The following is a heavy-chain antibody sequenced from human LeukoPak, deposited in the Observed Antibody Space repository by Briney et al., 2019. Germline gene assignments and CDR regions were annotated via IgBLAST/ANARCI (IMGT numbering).Heavy chain of an antibody. J-gene: IGHJ5*02. V-gene: IGHV1-8*03. D-gene: IGHD3-22*01. CDR3: ARRYDSSGPLGGVDP. CDR2: MNPNSGNT. CDR1: GYTFTSYD. Sequence: ASVKVSCKASGYTFTSYDINWVRQATGQGLEWMGWMNPNSGNTGYAQKFQARVTITRNTSISTAYMELSSLRSEDTAVYYCARRYDSSGPLGGVDPWGQGTLVTVSS.